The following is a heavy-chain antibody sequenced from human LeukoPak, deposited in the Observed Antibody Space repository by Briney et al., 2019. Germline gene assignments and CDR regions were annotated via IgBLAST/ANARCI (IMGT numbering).Heavy chain of an antibody. Sequence: PGGSLRVSCAASGFTFSSCGMSWVRQAPGKGLEWVSGISSGGGSIYYADSVKGRFTISRDNSKNTLDLQVNSLRAEDTAVYYCAKGRAAGTYDMDVWGKGTTVTVSS. CDR1: GFTFSSCG. J-gene: IGHJ6*03. CDR2: ISSGGGSI. CDR3: AKGRAAGTYDMDV. V-gene: IGHV3-23*01. D-gene: IGHD5-24*01.